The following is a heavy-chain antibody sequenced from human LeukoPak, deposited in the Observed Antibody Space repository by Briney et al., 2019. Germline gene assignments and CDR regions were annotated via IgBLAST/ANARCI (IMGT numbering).Heavy chain of an antibody. V-gene: IGHV3-74*01. CDR1: GFTFSNYW. CDR3: ARDLTYGSNWFDP. J-gene: IGHJ5*02. Sequence: GGPLRLSCAASGFTFSNYWMHWVRQAPGKGLVWVSRIKSDGSDTSYADSVKGRFTVSRDNAKNTLYLQMNSLRVEDTAVYYCARDLTYGSNWFDPWGQGTLVTVSS. CDR2: IKSDGSDT. D-gene: IGHD4-17*01.